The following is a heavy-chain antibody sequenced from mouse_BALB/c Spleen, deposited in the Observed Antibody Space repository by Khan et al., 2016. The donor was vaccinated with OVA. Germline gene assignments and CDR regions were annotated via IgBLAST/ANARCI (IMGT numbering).Heavy chain of an antibody. J-gene: IGHJ3*01. Sequence: QVQLQQSGAELVKPGASVKLSCKASGYSFTNYYMYWVKQRPGQGLEWIGEINPSNGGTNFNEKFKSKATLTVDKFSSIAYMQLSSLTSEDSAVXYCSISGYGTFAYWGPGTLVTVSA. D-gene: IGHD2-1*01. CDR2: INPSNGGT. CDR3: SISGYGTFAY. V-gene: IGHV1S81*02. CDR1: GYSFTNYY.